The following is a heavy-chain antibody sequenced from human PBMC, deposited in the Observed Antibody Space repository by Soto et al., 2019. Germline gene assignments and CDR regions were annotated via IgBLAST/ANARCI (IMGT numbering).Heavy chain of an antibody. J-gene: IGHJ6*03. CDR3: ARDDVVVPAAPAKDYYYYYMDV. Sequence: GGSLRLSCAASGFTFSSYEMNWVRQAPGKGLEWVSYISSSGSTIYYADSVKGRFTISRDNAKNSLYLQMNSLRAEDTAVYYCARDDVVVPAAPAKDYYYYYMDVWGKGTTVTVSS. CDR2: ISSSGSTI. CDR1: GFTFSSYE. V-gene: IGHV3-48*03. D-gene: IGHD2-2*01.